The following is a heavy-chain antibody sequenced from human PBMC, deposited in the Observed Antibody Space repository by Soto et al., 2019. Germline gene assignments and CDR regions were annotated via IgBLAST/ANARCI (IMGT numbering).Heavy chain of an antibody. CDR1: GGSISSGGYY. D-gene: IGHD1-26*01. CDR2: IYYSGST. V-gene: IGHV4-31*03. J-gene: IGHJ4*02. CDR3: ARDKVGAHFDY. Sequence: SETLSLTCTVSGGSISSGGYYWSWIRQHPGKGLEWIGYIYYSGSTYYNPSLKSRVTISVDTSKNQFSLKLSSVTAADTAVYYCARDKVGAHFDYWGQGTVVTVSS.